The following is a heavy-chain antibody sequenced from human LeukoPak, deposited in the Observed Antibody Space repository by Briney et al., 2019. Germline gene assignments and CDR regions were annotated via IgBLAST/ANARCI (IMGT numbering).Heavy chain of an antibody. CDR3: ARAIESYYYDSSGYYSGYYFDY. CDR1: GYSISSGYY. V-gene: IGHV4-38-2*02. CDR2: IYHSGST. J-gene: IGHJ4*02. Sequence: NASETLSLTCTVSGYSISSGYYWGWIRRPPGKGLEWIGSIYHSGSTYYNPSLKSRVTISVDTSKNKFSLKLSSVTAADTAVYYCARAIESYYYDSSGYYSGYYFDYWGQGTLVTVSS. D-gene: IGHD3-22*01.